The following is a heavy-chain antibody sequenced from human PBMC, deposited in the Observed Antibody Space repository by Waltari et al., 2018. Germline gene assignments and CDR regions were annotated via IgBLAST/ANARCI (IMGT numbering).Heavy chain of an antibody. CDR1: GDSVSRYGAA. Sequence: QLQLQQSGPGLVKPSQPLSLTCAISGDSVSRYGAAWNWTRQSPSRGLEWLGRAYYRSKWSNDYAVSVKSRITINPDTSKNQFSLQLHSVTPDDTAVYYCASGRDSAFDIWGQGTIVTVSS. D-gene: IGHD3-10*01. J-gene: IGHJ3*02. CDR2: AYYRSKWSN. V-gene: IGHV6-1*01. CDR3: ASGRDSAFDI.